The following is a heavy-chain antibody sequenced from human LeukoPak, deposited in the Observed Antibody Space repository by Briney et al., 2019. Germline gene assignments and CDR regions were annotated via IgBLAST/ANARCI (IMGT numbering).Heavy chain of an antibody. D-gene: IGHD6-19*01. Sequence: ASVKVSCKASGYTFTNYYVHWVRQAPGQGLEWVGVINPSDGSTTYAQRFQGRATMTSDTSTTTFYMKLSGLTSEDTAVYFCARAIGAVASPWGNWFDPWGQGTLVTVSS. CDR3: ARAIGAVASPWGNWFDP. CDR1: GYTFTNYY. J-gene: IGHJ5*02. V-gene: IGHV1-46*01. CDR2: INPSDGST.